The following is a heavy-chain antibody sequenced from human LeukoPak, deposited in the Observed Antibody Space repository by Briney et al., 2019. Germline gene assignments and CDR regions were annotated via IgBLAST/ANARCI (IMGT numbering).Heavy chain of an antibody. D-gene: IGHD5-18*01. J-gene: IGHJ4*02. Sequence: ASVKVSCKASGYTFIGYYIHWVRQAPGQGLEWMGWINPNSDGTNYAQRFQGRVSMTRDTSISTAYMELSRLTSDDTAVYFCAREGDPAMGFGQFGYWAQGTLVTVSS. CDR1: GYTFIGYY. V-gene: IGHV1-2*02. CDR2: INPNSDGT. CDR3: AREGDPAMGFGQFGY.